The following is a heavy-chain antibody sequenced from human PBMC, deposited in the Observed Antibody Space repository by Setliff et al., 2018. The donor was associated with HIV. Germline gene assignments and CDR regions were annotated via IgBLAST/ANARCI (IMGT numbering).Heavy chain of an antibody. J-gene: IGHJ6*03. V-gene: IGHV1-69*10. CDR2: IVPILGIA. D-gene: IGHD3-3*01. CDR1: GGTFSSYP. Sequence: SVKVSCKASGGTFSSYPISWVRQAPGQGLEWMGAIVPILGIANSAQKFQGRVTITTDESTNTAYMELSSLRSEDTAVYYCSRDGHYNFWSGYGYYYYHMDVWGKGTTVTVSS. CDR3: SRDGHYNFWSGYGYYYYHMDV.